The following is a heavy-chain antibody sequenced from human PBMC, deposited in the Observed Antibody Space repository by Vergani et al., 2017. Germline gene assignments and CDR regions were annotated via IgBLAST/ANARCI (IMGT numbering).Heavy chain of an antibody. CDR2: IYYSGSN. D-gene: IGHD6-6*01. CDR1: GGSISSGDYY. J-gene: IGHJ6*02. Sequence: QVQLQESGPGLVKPSQTLSLTCTVSGGSISSGDYYWSWIRQPPGKGLEWIGYIYYSGSNYYNPSLKSRVTISVDTSKNQFSLKLSSVTAADTAVYYCARGYQAARRDYYYYGMDVWGQGTTVTVSS. V-gene: IGHV4-30-4*01. CDR3: ARGYQAARRDYYYYGMDV.